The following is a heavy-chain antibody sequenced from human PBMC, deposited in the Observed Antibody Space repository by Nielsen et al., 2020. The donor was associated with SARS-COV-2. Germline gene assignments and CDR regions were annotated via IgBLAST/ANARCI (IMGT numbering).Heavy chain of an antibody. CDR1: GFTFSSYG. J-gene: IGHJ4*02. D-gene: IGHD1-20*01. CDR3: ARALLGKGVTGLDY. V-gene: IGHV3-33*08. Sequence: GGSLRLSCAASGFTFSSYGMHWVRQAPGKGLEWVAVIWYDGSNKYYADSVKGRFTISRDNSKNTLYLQMNSLRAEDTAVYYCARALLGKGVTGLDYWGQGTLVTVSS. CDR2: IWYDGSNK.